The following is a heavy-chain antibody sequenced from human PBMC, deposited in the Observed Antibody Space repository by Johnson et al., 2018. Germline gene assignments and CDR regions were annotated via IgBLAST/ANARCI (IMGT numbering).Heavy chain of an antibody. CDR2: IYYNGYT. CDR1: GGSISNYH. Sequence: QVQLQESGPGLVKHSETLSLTCTVSGGSISNYHWSWIRQPPGKGLEWIGYIYYNGYTNYNPSLKSRVTISVDTSKSQFSLKLSSVTAADTAVYYCAREGRDSYYYMDVWGKGTTVTVSS. V-gene: IGHV4-59*01. CDR3: AREGRDSYYYMDV. J-gene: IGHJ6*03.